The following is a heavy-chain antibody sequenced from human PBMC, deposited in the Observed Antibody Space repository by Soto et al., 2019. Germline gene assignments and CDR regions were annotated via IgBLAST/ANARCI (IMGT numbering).Heavy chain of an antibody. CDR1: GGSISSGDYY. J-gene: IGHJ4*02. V-gene: IGHV4-30-4*01. D-gene: IGHD3-22*01. CDR2: IYYSGST. CDR3: ARDDPYDSSGYYLDY. Sequence: SETLFLTCIVSGGSISSGDYYWSWIRQPPGKGLEWIGYIYYSGSTYYNPSLKSRVTISVDTSKNQFSLKLSSVTAADTAVYYCARDDPYDSSGYYLDYWGQGTLVTVSS.